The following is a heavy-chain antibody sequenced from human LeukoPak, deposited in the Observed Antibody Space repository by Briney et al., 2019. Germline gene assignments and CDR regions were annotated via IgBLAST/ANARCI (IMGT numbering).Heavy chain of an antibody. CDR3: AKDVGATLSYGMEA. J-gene: IGHJ6*02. CDR1: GFTFDDYA. D-gene: IGHD1-26*01. CDR2: ISWNSGSI. Sequence: GGSLRLSCEASGFTFDDYAIHWVRQPPGKGLEWVSGISWNSGSIDYADSVKGRFTISRDNVKNSLYLQMNSLKPEDTALYYCAKDVGATLSYGMEAWGQGTTVTVSS. V-gene: IGHV3-9*01.